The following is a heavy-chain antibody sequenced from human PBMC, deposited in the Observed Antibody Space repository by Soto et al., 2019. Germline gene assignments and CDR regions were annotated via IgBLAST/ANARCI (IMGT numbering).Heavy chain of an antibody. CDR2: ISSTTHYI. J-gene: IGHJ4*02. CDR3: ARESEDLTSNFDY. CDR1: GFTFTRYS. V-gene: IGHV3-21*06. Sequence: GGSLRLSCAASGFTFTRYSMNWVRQAPGKGLEWVSSISSTTHYIYYADSMRGRFTISRDNAKNAVYLEMNSLRAEDTAVYYCARESEDLTSNFDYWGQGTLVTVSS.